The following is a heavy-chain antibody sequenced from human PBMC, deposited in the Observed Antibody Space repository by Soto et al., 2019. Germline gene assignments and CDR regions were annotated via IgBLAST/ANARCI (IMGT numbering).Heavy chain of an antibody. V-gene: IGHV3-9*01. CDR2: ISWNSGSI. J-gene: IGHJ3*02. CDR1: GFTFDDYA. CDR3: AVASSRVVVAAIAFDI. D-gene: IGHD2-15*01. Sequence: EVQLVESGGGLVQPGRSLRLSCAASGFTFDDYAMHWVRQAPGKGLEWVSGISWNSGSIGYADSVKGRFTISRDNAKNSLYLQMNSLRAEDTALYYCAVASSRVVVAAIAFDIWGQGTMVTVSS.